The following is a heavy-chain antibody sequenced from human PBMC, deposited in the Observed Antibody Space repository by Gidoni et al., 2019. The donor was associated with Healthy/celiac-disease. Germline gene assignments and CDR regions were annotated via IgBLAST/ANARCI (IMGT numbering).Heavy chain of an antibody. CDR2: IIPICGTA. J-gene: IGHJ3*02. CDR1: GGTFSSYA. CDR3: ARDPAYYDFWSGDGGTFDI. Sequence: QVKLVQSGAEVKKPGSSVKVSCKASGGTFSSYAISWVRQAPGHGLEWMGGIIPICGTANYAQKFQGRVTITADESTSTAYMELSSLRSEDTAVYYCARDPAYYDFWSGDGGTFDIWGQGTMVTVSS. V-gene: IGHV1-69*01. D-gene: IGHD3-3*01.